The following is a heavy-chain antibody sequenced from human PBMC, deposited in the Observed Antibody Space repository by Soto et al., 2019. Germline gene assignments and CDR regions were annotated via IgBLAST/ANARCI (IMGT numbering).Heavy chain of an antibody. V-gene: IGHV6-1*01. CDR3: ARGFSSSWGAYYYYYGMDV. Sequence: PSQTLSLTCAISGDSVSSNSAAWNWIRHSPSRGLEWLGRTYYRSKWYNDYAVSVKSRITINPDTSKNQFSLQLNSVTPEDTAVYYCARGFSSSWGAYYYYYGMDVWGQGTTVTVSS. J-gene: IGHJ6*02. CDR2: TYYRSKWYN. CDR1: GDSVSSNSAA. D-gene: IGHD6-13*01.